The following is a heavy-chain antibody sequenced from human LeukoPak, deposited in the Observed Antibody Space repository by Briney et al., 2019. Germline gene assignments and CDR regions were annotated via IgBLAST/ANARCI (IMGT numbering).Heavy chain of an antibody. J-gene: IGHJ4*02. D-gene: IGHD3-22*01. CDR2: INSDGSST. V-gene: IGHV3-74*01. CDR1: VFPPSSYL. Sequence: GGSLRLSCAPSVFPPSSYLMHWVPQAPGKGVVWVSRINSDGSSTSYADSVKGRFTISVDNAKNTLYLQMNSLRAEDTAVYYCARDLDYDSSGYPVDYWGQGTLVTVSS. CDR3: ARDLDYDSSGYPVDY.